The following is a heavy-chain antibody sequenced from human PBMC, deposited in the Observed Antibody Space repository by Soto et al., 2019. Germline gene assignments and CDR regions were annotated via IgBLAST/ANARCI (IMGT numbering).Heavy chain of an antibody. CDR1: GFSFSSYS. CDR2: ISGTSTDI. CDR3: ARESDPAKAFDI. V-gene: IGHV3-21*01. Sequence: EVQVVESGGGLVKPGGSLRLSCAASGFSFSSYSLNWFRQAPGKGLEWVSSISGTSTDIYYTDLVKGRFTISRDNVKNSLYLQMNRLRAEDTAVYYCARESDPAKAFDIWGQGTMVTVSS. J-gene: IGHJ3*02.